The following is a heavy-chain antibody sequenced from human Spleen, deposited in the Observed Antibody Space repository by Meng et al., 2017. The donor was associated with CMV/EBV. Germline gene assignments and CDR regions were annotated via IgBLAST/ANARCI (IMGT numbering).Heavy chain of an antibody. V-gene: IGHV4-39*02. CDR2: VFSTGRT. Sequence: SITSRSHSCACIRHPPGNGLEYLGGVFSTGRTSYTPSLKSRVTVSVDTSKNHFSLKLTSVTAADTAVYYCARLAGFCSSTNCSPDYWGQGSLVTVSS. CDR1: SITSRSHS. J-gene: IGHJ4*02. D-gene: IGHD2-2*01. CDR3: ARLAGFCSSTNCSPDY.